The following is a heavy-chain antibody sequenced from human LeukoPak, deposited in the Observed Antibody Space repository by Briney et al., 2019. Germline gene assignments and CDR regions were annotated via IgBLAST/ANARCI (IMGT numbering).Heavy chain of an antibody. CDR2: IKQDGSEK. D-gene: IGHD6-19*01. CDR3: ARDLRGGSGWYHNYYYGMDV. CDR1: GFTFSSYW. V-gene: IGHV3-7*01. Sequence: GGSLRLSCAASGFTFSSYWMSWVRQAPGKGLERVANIKQDGSEKYYVDSVKGRFTISRDNAKNSLYLQMNSLRAEDTAVYYCARDLRGGSGWYHNYYYGMDVWGQGTTVTVSS. J-gene: IGHJ6*02.